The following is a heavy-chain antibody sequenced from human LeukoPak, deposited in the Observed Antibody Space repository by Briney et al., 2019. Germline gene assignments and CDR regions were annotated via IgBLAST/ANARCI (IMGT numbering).Heavy chain of an antibody. CDR1: GGSISSYY. V-gene: IGHV4-4*07. CDR3: ARGRYDFWSGYPFFDY. D-gene: IGHD3-3*01. J-gene: IGHJ4*02. CDR2: IYTTGST. Sequence: SETLSLTCTVSGGSISSYYWSWIRQPDGKGLEWIGRIYTTGSTNYNPSLKTRVTMSVDTSKNQFSLKLSSVTAADTAVYYCARGRYDFWSGYPFFDYWGQGTLVTVSS.